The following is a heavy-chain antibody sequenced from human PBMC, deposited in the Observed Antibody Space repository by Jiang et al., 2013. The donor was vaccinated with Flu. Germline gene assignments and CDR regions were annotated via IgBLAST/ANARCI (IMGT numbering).Heavy chain of an antibody. D-gene: IGHD6-13*01. CDR3: ARDRQQLVHYYYYYMDV. V-gene: IGHV3-7*03. CDR1: GFTFSAFW. CDR2: IKQDGSKK. J-gene: IGHJ6*03. Sequence: GLVQPGESLRLSCAASGFTFSAFWMGWVRQAPGKGLEWVANIKQDGSKKYYVASVKGRFTISRDNAKNSLYLQMNSLRAEDTAVYYCARDRQQLVHYYYYYMDVWGKGTTVTVSS.